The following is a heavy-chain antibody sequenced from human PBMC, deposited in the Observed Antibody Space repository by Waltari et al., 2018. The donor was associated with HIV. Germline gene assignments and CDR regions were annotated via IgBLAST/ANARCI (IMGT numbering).Heavy chain of an antibody. CDR2: IYDSGRS. V-gene: IGHV4-59*01. J-gene: IGHJ5*02. CDR3: ARDLVVAAAEGFDP. CDR1: GGSITSYY. Sequence: QGELQVSGPGLVKPSETLSPTCTVSGGSITSYYWSWIRQSPGLGLEWIGHIYDSGRSTYTPSLKGRVIMSLDTSKNHISLNLRSLSAADTAVYYCARDLVVAAAEGFDPWGQGILVTVSS. D-gene: IGHD2-15*01.